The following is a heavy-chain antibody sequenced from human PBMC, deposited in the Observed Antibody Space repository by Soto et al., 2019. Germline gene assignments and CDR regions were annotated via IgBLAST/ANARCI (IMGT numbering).Heavy chain of an antibody. V-gene: IGHV3-23*01. Sequence: PGGSLRLSCVASGFTFSNYAMSWVRQAPGKGLEWVSGISGSGGSTYYADSVKGRFTISRDNSQNTLYLQMSSLRAEDTAKYYSAKGNENHLLYWSGCWGQGTLVTVSS. CDR1: GFTFSNYA. CDR3: AKGNENHLLYWSGC. CDR2: ISGSGGST. J-gene: IGHJ5*01.